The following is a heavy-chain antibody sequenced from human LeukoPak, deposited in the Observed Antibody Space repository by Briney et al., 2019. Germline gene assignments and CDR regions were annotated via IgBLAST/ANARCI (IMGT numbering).Heavy chain of an antibody. J-gene: IGHJ4*02. V-gene: IGHV3-43*02. CDR3: AKDLKASDRFSGFQN. Sequence: GGSLRLSCAASGFTFDDYAMHWVRQAPGKGLEWVSLISGDGGSTYYAHSVKGRFTISRDNSRNSLYLQMNSLRTEDTALYYCAKDLKASDRFSGFQNWGQGTLVSVSS. CDR2: ISGDGGST. D-gene: IGHD3-16*02. CDR1: GFTFDDYA.